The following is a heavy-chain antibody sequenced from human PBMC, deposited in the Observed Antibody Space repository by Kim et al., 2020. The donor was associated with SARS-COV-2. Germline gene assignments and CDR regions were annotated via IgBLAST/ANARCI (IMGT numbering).Heavy chain of an antibody. Sequence: GGSLRLSCAASGFTFSSYGMHWVRQAPGKGLEWVAVIWYDGSNKYYEDSVKGRFTISRDNSKNTLYLQMNSLRAEDTAVYYCARAAVQLERRVDYYYGMDVWGQGTTVTVSS. J-gene: IGHJ6*02. D-gene: IGHD1-1*01. CDR3: ARAAVQLERRVDYYYGMDV. CDR1: GFTFSSYG. V-gene: IGHV3-33*01. CDR2: IWYDGSNK.